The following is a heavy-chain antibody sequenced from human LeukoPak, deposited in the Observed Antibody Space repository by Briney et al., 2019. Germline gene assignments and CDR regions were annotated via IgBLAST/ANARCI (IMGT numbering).Heavy chain of an antibody. Sequence: SETLSLTCTVSGGSISSSSYYWGWIRQPPGKGLEWIGSIYYSGSTYYNPSLKSRVTISVDTSKNQFSLKLSSVTAADTAVYYCARHWGEYYDFWSGYSNYYYGVDVWGQGTTVTVSS. D-gene: IGHD3-3*01. J-gene: IGHJ6*02. CDR1: GGSISSSSYY. CDR2: IYYSGST. CDR3: ARHWGEYYDFWSGYSNYYYGVDV. V-gene: IGHV4-39*01.